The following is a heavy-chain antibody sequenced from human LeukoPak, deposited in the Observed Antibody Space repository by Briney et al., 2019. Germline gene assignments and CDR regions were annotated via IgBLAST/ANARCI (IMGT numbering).Heavy chain of an antibody. J-gene: IGHJ4*02. CDR1: GFTFSSYW. D-gene: IGHD6-19*01. CDR3: ARERYGSGWYTSPNDY. CDR2: INSDGSST. V-gene: IGHV3-74*01. Sequence: GGSLRLSCAASGFTFSSYWMHWVRHAPGKGLVWVSRINSDGSSTSYADSVKGRFTISRDNAKNTLYLQMNSLRAEDTAVYYCARERYGSGWYTSPNDYWGQGTLVTVSS.